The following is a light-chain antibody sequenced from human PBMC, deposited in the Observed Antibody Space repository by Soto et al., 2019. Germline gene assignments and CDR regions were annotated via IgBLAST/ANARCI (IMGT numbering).Light chain of an antibody. CDR2: DAS. CDR3: QQYTKTNNPWM. V-gene: IGKV1-5*01. CDR1: QTISTW. J-gene: IGKJ1*01. Sequence: DIQVTQSPPTLSASVGDRVTITCRAIQTISTWMAWYQQTPGKAPKLLVYDASTLQSGVASRFSGSGSGTEFTLIISGLQPDDSATYYCQQYTKTNNPWMFGQGTKVDI.